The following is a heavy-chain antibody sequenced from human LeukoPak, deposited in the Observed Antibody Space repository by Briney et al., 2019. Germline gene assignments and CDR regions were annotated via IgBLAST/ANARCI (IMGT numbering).Heavy chain of an antibody. D-gene: IGHD1-1*01. CDR3: ARDSSAGTTY. CDR1: GFSLSSYA. V-gene: IGHV3-7*01. CDR2: IKQDGSEK. J-gene: IGHJ4*02. Sequence: GGSLRLSCAASGFSLSSYAMSWVRQAPGKGLEWVANIKQDGSEKYYVDSVKGRFTISRDNAKNSLYLQMNSLRAEDTAVYYCARDSSAGTTYWGQGTLVTVSS.